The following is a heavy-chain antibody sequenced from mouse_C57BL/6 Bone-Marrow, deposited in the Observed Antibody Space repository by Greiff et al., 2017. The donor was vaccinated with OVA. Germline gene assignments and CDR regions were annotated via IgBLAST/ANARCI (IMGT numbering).Heavy chain of an antibody. CDR3: AKITFYYYAMDY. D-gene: IGHD1-3*01. Sequence: VQLQQSGPGLVQPSQSLSITCTVSGFALTSYCVHWVRQSPGKGLEWLGVIWRGGSTDYNAAFMSRLSITKDNSKSQVFFKMNSLQADDTAIYYCAKITFYYYAMDYWGQGTSVTVSS. CDR1: GFALTSYC. CDR2: IWRGGST. J-gene: IGHJ4*01. V-gene: IGHV2-5*01.